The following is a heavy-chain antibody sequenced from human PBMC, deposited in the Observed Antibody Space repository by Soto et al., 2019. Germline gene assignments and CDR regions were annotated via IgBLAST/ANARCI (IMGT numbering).Heavy chain of an antibody. CDR2: IYYSGST. CDR1: GGSISSGGYY. D-gene: IGHD2-15*01. J-gene: IGHJ4*02. CDR3: ARWRYCSGGSCSRPRGFDY. Sequence: SETLSLTCTVSGGSISSGGYYWSWIRQHPGKGLEWIGYIYYSGSTYYNPSLKSRVTISVDTSKNQFSLKLSSVTAADTAVYYCARWRYCSGGSCSRPRGFDYWGQGTLVTV. V-gene: IGHV4-31*03.